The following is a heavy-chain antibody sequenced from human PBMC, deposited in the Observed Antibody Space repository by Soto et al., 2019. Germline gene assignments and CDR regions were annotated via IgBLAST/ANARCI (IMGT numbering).Heavy chain of an antibody. Sequence: EVQLLESGGGLVQPGGSLRLSCTASGFTFSGYAMSWVRQSPGKELEWVAAITGDGHRTYYADSVEGRFTIYRDNSKKPWFLQMNSLRTEDTAIYHCAKRDYYDSATFSPLFESWGQGVLVTVSS. CDR3: AKRDYYDSATFSPLFES. V-gene: IGHV3-23*01. CDR2: ITGDGHRT. CDR1: GFTFSGYA. J-gene: IGHJ4*02. D-gene: IGHD3-22*01.